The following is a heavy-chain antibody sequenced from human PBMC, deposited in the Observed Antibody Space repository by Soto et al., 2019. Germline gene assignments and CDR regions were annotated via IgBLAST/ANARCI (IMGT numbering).Heavy chain of an antibody. J-gene: IGHJ4*02. D-gene: IGHD5-18*01. CDR2: ISYDGNNK. CDR3: ARDRGYSYHSYYFDY. Sequence: QVQLVESGGGVVQPGRSLRLSCAASGFTFSSFAMHWVRQAPGKGLEWVAVISYDGNNKYYADSVKGRFTISGDNSKNTLYLQMNSLRAEDTAVYSCARDRGYSYHSYYFDYWVQGTLVTVSS. V-gene: IGHV3-30-3*01. CDR1: GFTFSSFA.